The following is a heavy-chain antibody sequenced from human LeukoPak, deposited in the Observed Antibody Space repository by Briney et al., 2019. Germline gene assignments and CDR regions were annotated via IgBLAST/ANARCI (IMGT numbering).Heavy chain of an antibody. Sequence: GGSLRLSCAISGFTFSACELTWVRQAPGKGLEWVSYTSRSGSTRYYADSVKGRFTISRDNAKNSPYLQMNSLRAEDTAVYYCARVATMVRVPLDALDIWGQGTMVSVSS. D-gene: IGHD3-10*01. CDR1: GFTFSACE. CDR2: TSRSGSTR. CDR3: ARVATMVRVPLDALDI. V-gene: IGHV3-48*03. J-gene: IGHJ3*02.